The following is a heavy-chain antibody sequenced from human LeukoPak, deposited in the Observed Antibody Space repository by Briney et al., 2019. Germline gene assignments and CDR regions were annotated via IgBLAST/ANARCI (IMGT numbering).Heavy chain of an antibody. Sequence: PGASVKVSCKASGYTLTRYFIHWVRQAPGQGLEWMGWINTNTGNPTYAQGFTGRFVFSLDTSVSTAYLQISSLKAEDTAVYYCARDFDSSGNIPPGFDYWGQGTLVTVSS. V-gene: IGHV7-4-1*02. D-gene: IGHD3-22*01. CDR2: INTNTGNP. CDR3: ARDFDSSGNIPPGFDY. J-gene: IGHJ4*02. CDR1: GYTLTRYF.